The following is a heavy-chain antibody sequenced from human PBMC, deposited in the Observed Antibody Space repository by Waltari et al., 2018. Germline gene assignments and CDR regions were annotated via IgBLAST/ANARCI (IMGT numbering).Heavy chain of an antibody. CDR3: ARTEMATTTGHDAFDI. CDR1: GGSISSSSYY. CDR2: IYYSGST. J-gene: IGHJ3*02. Sequence: QLQLQESGPGLVKPSETLSLTCTVSGGSISSSSYYWGWIRKPQGKGLEWIGSIYYSGSTYYNPSLKSRVTISVDTSKNQFSLKLSSVTAADTAVYYCARTEMATTTGHDAFDIWGQGTMVTVSS. V-gene: IGHV4-39*07. D-gene: IGHD1-1*01.